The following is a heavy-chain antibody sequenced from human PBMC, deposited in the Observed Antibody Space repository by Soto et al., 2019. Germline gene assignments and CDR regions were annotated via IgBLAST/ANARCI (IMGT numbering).Heavy chain of an antibody. D-gene: IGHD2-15*01. CDR1: GFNFSSYG. V-gene: IGHV3-30*18. CDR2: ISYDGSHK. Sequence: HVQLVESGGGVVQPGRSLRLSCAVSGFNFSSYGMHWVRQAPGKGLEWVAVISYDGSHKASADSVKGRFAISRDNSKNTLFLQINSLRVEDTAVYYCSKDLVKTRRWPADWGQGTLVTVSS. CDR3: SKDLVKTRRWPAD. J-gene: IGHJ4*02.